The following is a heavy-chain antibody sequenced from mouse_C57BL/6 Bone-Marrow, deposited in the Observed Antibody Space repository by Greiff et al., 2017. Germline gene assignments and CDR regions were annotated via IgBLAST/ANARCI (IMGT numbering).Heavy chain of an antibody. CDR3: ARDGARYWYFDV. Sequence: EVMLVESGGGLVKPGGSLKLSCAASGFTFSSYAMSWVRQTPGKRLEWVATISDGGSYTDYPDNVKGRFTISRDNAKNNLYLQMSHLKSEDTAMYYCARDGARYWYFDVWGTGTTVTVSS. J-gene: IGHJ1*03. CDR1: GFTFSSYA. V-gene: IGHV5-4*01. CDR2: ISDGGSYT.